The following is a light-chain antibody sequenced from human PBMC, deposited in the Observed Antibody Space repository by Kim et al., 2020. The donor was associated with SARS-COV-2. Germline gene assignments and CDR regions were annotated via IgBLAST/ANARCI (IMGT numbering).Light chain of an antibody. CDR2: QAS. CDR3: KQYEASWT. J-gene: IGKJ1*01. Sequence: DIQMTQSPSSLSAFVGDRVTMTCRASQSVNGWLAWYQQKPGKAPRLLIYQASKLAGGVPSRFSGSESGTHFTLTVSRLQSDDSAFYYCKQYEASWTFGPGTKVDIK. V-gene: IGKV1-5*03. CDR1: QSVNGW.